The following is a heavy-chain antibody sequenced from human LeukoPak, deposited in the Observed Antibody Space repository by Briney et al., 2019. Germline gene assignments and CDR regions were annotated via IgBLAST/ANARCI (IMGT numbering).Heavy chain of an antibody. J-gene: IGHJ5*02. CDR1: GFTFSSYG. D-gene: IGHD3-10*01. V-gene: IGHV3-23*01. CDR2: ISGSGGST. Sequence: GGSLRLSCAASGFTFSSYGMSWVRQAPGKGLEWVSAISGSGGSTYYADSVKGRFTISRDNSKNPLYLQMNSLRAEDTAVYYCAKSRWFGELLPNNWFDPWGQGTLVTVSS. CDR3: AKSRWFGELLPNNWFDP.